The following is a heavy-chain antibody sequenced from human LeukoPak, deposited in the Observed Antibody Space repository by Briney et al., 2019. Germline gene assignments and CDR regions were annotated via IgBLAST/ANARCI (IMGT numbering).Heavy chain of an antibody. CDR3: ARDVSSMFPNWFDP. D-gene: IGHD6-6*01. J-gene: IGHJ5*02. Sequence: LSLTCSVSGDSISSRTYYWTWIRQHPEKGLEWIGYIWNSGSTNYNPALKSRVTISVDTSKNQFSLKLTSVTAADTAIYYCARDVSSMFPNWFDPWGQGILVIVSS. V-gene: IGHV4-31*03. CDR2: IWNSGST. CDR1: GDSISSRTYY.